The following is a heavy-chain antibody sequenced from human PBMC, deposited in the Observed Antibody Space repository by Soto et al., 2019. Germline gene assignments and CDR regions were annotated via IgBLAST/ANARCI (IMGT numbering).Heavy chain of an antibody. D-gene: IGHD3-9*01. Sequence: QVQLVQSGAEVKKTGASVKVSCKASGYTFTNYGITWVRQAPGQGLEWMGWISGYNGNTNYAQKFQRTVAMTTDSPRSTPYMELSIVRSVDTGVYYCARDRDILDVPLSIPDYWVQGTLVTFSS. V-gene: IGHV1-18*01. CDR2: ISGYNGNT. CDR1: GYTFTNYG. J-gene: IGHJ4*02. CDR3: ARDRDILDVPLSIPDY.